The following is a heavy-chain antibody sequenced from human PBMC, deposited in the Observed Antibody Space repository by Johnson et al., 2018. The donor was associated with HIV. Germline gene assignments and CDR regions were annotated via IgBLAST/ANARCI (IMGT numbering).Heavy chain of an antibody. CDR2: INWNGGNT. J-gene: IGHJ3*01. CDR1: GFTFDDYG. CDR3: ARVQRSGWFHTDAFDL. D-gene: IGHD6-19*01. V-gene: IGHV3-20*04. Sequence: VQLVESGGGVVRPGGSLRLSCAASGFTFDDYGMSWVRQAPGKGLEWVSGINWNGGNTGYADSVKGRFTVSRDNSNNILFLQMSSLRSDDTAVYFCARVQRSGWFHTDAFDLWGQGTMVTVSS.